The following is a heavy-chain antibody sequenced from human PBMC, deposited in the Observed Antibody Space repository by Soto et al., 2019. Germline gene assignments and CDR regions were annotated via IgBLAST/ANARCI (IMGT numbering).Heavy chain of an antibody. J-gene: IGHJ4*02. CDR3: SRLPRTNTYFDY. CDR1: GGSISSGGYY. Sequence: SETLSLTCTVSGGSISSGGYYWSWIRQHPGKGLEWIGYIYYSGSTYYNPSPKSRVTISVDTSKNQFSLKLSSVPAAAPAFSYCSRLPRTNTYFDYWGQGTLVPFSS. CDR2: IYYSGST. V-gene: IGHV4-31*03. D-gene: IGHD2-21*01.